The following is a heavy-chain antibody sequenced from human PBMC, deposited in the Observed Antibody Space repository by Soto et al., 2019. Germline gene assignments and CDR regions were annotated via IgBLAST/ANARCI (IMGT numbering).Heavy chain of an antibody. CDR2: IRQDGSEK. CDR1: GFTFSNYW. V-gene: IGHV3-7*01. D-gene: IGHD2-2*01. J-gene: IGHJ4*02. CDR3: ATNQSFDY. Sequence: EVQVVESGGGLVQPGGSLKLSCVASGFTFSNYWMSWVRQAPGKGLEWVANIRQDGSEKNFVDSVKGRFTISRDNAKNSVDLQMNSLSAEDTAVYYCATNQSFDYWGQGTLVTVSS.